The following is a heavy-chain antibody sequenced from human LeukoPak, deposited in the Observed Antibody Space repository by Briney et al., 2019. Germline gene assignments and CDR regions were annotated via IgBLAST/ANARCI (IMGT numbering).Heavy chain of an antibody. CDR2: INPNSGNT. CDR1: GYTFTGYY. V-gene: IGHV1-18*04. Sequence: ASVKVSCKASGYTFTGYYMHWVRQAPGQGLEWMGWINPNSGNTGYAQKLQGRVTMTTDTSTSTAYMELRSLRSDDTAVYYCARETTVTYGNDYWGQGTLVTVSS. CDR3: ARETTVTYGNDY. J-gene: IGHJ4*02. D-gene: IGHD4-17*01.